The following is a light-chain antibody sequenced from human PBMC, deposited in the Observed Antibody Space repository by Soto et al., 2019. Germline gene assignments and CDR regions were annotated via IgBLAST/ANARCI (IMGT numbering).Light chain of an antibody. CDR2: EVT. J-gene: IGLJ1*01. V-gene: IGLV2-14*01. Sequence: QSALTQPASVSGSLGQSITISCTGTSSDVGYYDYVSWYQQHPGKAPKLMIYEVTNRPSGVSNRFSGSKSGNTASLTISGLRAEDEADYYCSSYTGSSTYVFGTGTKVTVL. CDR3: SSYTGSSTYV. CDR1: SSDVGYYDY.